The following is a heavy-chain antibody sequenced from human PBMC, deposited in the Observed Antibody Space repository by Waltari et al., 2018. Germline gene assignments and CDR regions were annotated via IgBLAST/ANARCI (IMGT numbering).Heavy chain of an antibody. D-gene: IGHD6-13*01. CDR2: IYHSGST. Sequence: QVQLQESGPGLVKPSETLSLTCAVSGYSISSGYYWGWIRQPPGKGLEWIGSIYHSGSTYYNPSLKSRVTISVDTSKNQFSLKLSSVTAADTAVYYCARDPEAAEFPYNWFDPWGQGTLVTVSS. CDR1: GYSISSGYY. J-gene: IGHJ5*02. CDR3: ARDPEAAEFPYNWFDP. V-gene: IGHV4-38-2*02.